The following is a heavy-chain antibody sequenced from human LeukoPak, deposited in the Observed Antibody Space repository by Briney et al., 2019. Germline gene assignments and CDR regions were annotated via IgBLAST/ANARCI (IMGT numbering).Heavy chain of an antibody. CDR1: GFTFNNYA. D-gene: IGHD4-17*01. CDR2: ITGGGRT. Sequence: GGSLRLSCAASGFTFNNYAMMWVRQTQGQGLEWVSAITGGGRTYYADSVKGRFTISRDNSKNTLYLQMNSLRAEDTALYFCARDPNGDYIGAFDFLGQGTVVTVSS. V-gene: IGHV3-23*01. J-gene: IGHJ3*01. CDR3: ARDPNGDYIGAFDF.